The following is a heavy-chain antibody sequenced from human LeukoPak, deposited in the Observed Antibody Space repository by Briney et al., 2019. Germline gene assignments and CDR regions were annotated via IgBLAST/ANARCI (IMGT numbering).Heavy chain of an antibody. CDR2: ISHSGST. D-gene: IGHD6-13*01. CDR1: GFSISSGHY. Sequence: SETLCLTCTVSGFSISSGHYWGWIRQPPGKGLEWIGSISHSGSTYYNPSLKSRVTISVDTSKNQFSLKLSSVTATDTAVFYCVRARVATSGTVDYWGQGTLVTVSS. V-gene: IGHV4-38-2*02. J-gene: IGHJ4*02. CDR3: VRARVATSGTVDY.